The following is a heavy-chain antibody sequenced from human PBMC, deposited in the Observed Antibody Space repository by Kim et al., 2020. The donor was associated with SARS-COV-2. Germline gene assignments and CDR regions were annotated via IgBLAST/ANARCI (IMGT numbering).Heavy chain of an antibody. J-gene: IGHJ4*02. CDR2: INTRTGDA. Sequence: ASVKVSCKASGYTFNNYAMNWLRQAPGQGLEWMGWINTRTGDAAYAQDFSGQFVFSLDTSVSTAFLQISSLKAEDTAVYYCARDIGYCSVGTCYSSYFDYWGQGTLVTVSS. D-gene: IGHD2-15*01. CDR1: GYTFNNYA. V-gene: IGHV7-4-1*02. CDR3: ARDIGYCSVGTCYSSYFDY.